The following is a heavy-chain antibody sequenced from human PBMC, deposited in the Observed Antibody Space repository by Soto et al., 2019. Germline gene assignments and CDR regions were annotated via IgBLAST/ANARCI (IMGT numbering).Heavy chain of an antibody. Sequence: SETLSLTCAVSGDSISSGYYWAWIRQPPGKGLVWIGSIYHSGTTYYNPSLESRVTISVDTSENQFALKLSSVTAADTAVYYCARSGRYCSGGSCYRSAFDYWGQGTLVTGSS. CDR3: ARSGRYCSGGSCYRSAFDY. CDR1: GDSISSGYY. V-gene: IGHV4-38-2*01. CDR2: IYHSGTT. D-gene: IGHD2-15*01. J-gene: IGHJ4*02.